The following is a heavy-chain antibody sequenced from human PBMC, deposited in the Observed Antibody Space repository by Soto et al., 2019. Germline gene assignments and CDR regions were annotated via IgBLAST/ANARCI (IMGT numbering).Heavy chain of an antibody. Sequence: PSETLSLTYTVSGGSISSGGYYWSWIRQHPGKGLEWIGYMYHSGSTYYNPSLKSRVTISIDRSKNQFSLKLSSVTAADTAVYYCARGGVDYYDSSGYYFSPYYFDYWGQGTLVTVSS. CDR2: MYHSGST. CDR1: GGSISSGGYY. CDR3: ARGGVDYYDSSGYYFSPYYFDY. V-gene: IGHV4-30-2*01. D-gene: IGHD3-22*01. J-gene: IGHJ4*02.